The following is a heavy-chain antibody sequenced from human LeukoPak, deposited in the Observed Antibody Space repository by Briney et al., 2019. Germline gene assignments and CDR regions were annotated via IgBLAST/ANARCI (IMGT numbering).Heavy chain of an antibody. Sequence: NPSETLSLTCAVYGGSFSGYYWSWIRQPPGKGLEWIGEINHSGSTNYNPSLKSRVTISVDTSKNQFSLKLSSVTAADTAVYYCAREFSRRESRAARRRDYYYYMDVWGKGTTVTVSS. CDR3: AREFSRRESRAARRRDYYYYMDV. J-gene: IGHJ6*03. V-gene: IGHV4-34*01. D-gene: IGHD6-6*01. CDR2: INHSGST. CDR1: GGSFSGYY.